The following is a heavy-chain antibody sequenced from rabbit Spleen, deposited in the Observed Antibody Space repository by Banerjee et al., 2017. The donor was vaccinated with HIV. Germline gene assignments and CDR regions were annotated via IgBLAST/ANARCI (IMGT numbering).Heavy chain of an antibody. Sequence: EESGGGLVKPEGSLTLTCTASGFSFSSSYWIFWVRQAPGKGLEWIACIYAGSSGSTYYASWAKGRFTISKTSSTTVTLQMTGLTAADTATYFCARDLVAVIGWNFNLWGQGTLVTVS. J-gene: IGHJ4*01. V-gene: IGHV1S45*01. CDR1: GFSFSSSYW. CDR2: IYAGSSGST. D-gene: IGHD1-1*01. CDR3: ARDLVAVIGWNFNL.